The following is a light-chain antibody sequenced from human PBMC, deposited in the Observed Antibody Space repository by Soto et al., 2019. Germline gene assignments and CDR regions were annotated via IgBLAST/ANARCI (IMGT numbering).Light chain of an antibody. CDR1: QTVGTTY. CDR2: GAS. Sequence: EVVLAQSPGTLSLSPRERATLSCRASQTVGTTYLAWYQHKPGQAPRLLIYGASTRATGIPDRFSGSRSGTDFTLTISLLEPEDFVVYFCQLSASLRWTFGEGTKVDI. J-gene: IGKJ1*01. CDR3: QLSASLRWT. V-gene: IGKV3-20*01.